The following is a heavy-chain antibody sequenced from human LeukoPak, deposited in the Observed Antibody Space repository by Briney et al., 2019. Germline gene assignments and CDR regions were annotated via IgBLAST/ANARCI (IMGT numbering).Heavy chain of an antibody. Sequence: AGGSLRLSCSASGFTFSRYAMHWVRQAPGKGLEYVSAISSNGGSTYYADSVKGRFTISRDNSRNTLHLQMSSLRVEDTAVYYCVKDSSSGSYFDYWGPGTLVTVSS. CDR2: ISSNGGST. V-gene: IGHV3-64D*06. CDR3: VKDSSSGSYFDY. J-gene: IGHJ4*02. CDR1: GFTFSRYA. D-gene: IGHD3-10*01.